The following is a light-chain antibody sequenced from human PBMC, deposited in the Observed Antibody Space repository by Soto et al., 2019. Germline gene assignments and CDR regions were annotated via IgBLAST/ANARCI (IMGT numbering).Light chain of an antibody. V-gene: IGKV1-39*01. CDR2: ASS. J-gene: IGKJ1*01. Sequence: DIQMTQSPSSLSASVGDRVTITCRASHSISSYLNWYHHKPGKAPKLLIIASSSLLSVVPSRFSGSGSGTDFTLTISRLQRQDFSTYYWKPSHSTAYPVGQ. CDR1: HSISSY. CDR3: KPSHSTAYP.